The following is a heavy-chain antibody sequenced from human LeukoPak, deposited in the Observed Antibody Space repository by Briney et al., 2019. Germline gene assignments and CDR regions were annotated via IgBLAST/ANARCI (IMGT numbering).Heavy chain of an antibody. J-gene: IGHJ4*02. V-gene: IGHV4-39*07. D-gene: IGHD6-13*01. CDR2: INHSGST. Sequence: SETLSLTCTVSGGSISSSSYYWGWIRQPPGKGLEWIGEINHSGSTNYNPSLKSRVTISVDTSKNQFSLKLSSVTAADTAVYYCASSIAAAGTTDYWGQGTLVTVSS. CDR3: ASSIAAAGTTDY. CDR1: GGSISSSSYY.